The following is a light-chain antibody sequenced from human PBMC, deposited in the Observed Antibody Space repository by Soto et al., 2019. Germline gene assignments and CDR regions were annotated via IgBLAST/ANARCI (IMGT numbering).Light chain of an antibody. Sequence: DIQMTQSPSSLSASVGDRVTITCRASQGLRNDLAWYQQKAGKAPKRLIYTASSLQSGVPSRFSGSGSGTEFTLTISSLQPEDFATYYCLHHSGYPLTFGQGTKVDIK. CDR3: LHHSGYPLT. CDR1: QGLRND. J-gene: IGKJ1*01. CDR2: TAS. V-gene: IGKV1-17*01.